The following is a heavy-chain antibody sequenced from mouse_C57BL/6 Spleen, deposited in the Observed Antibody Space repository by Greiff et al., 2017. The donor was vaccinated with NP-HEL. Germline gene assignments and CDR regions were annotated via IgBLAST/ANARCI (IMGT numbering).Heavy chain of an antibody. D-gene: IGHD1-1*01. CDR3: ARSGITTVVAWYFDV. Sequence: QVQLQQPGAELVKPGASVKLSCKASGYTFTSYWMHWVKQRPGQGLEWIGMIHPNSGSTNYNEKFKSKATLTVDKSSSTAYMQLSSLTSEDSAVYYCARSGITTVVAWYFDVWGTGTTVTVSS. CDR1: GYTFTSYW. J-gene: IGHJ1*03. CDR2: IHPNSGST. V-gene: IGHV1-64*01.